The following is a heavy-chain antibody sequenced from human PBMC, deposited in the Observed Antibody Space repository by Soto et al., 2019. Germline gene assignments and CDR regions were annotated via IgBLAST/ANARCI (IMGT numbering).Heavy chain of an antibody. CDR1: GFTFSDYY. D-gene: IGHD3-16*02. CDR2: ISASGSTI. Sequence: KTGGSRRLSCAASGFTFSDYYMSWMRQAPGKGLEWVSYISASGSTIYYADSVKGRFTISRDNAKNSLYLQMNSLRAEDTAVYYCARDETPSYDYVWGSYRPHDAFDIWGQGTMVTV. J-gene: IGHJ3*02. V-gene: IGHV3-11*01. CDR3: ARDETPSYDYVWGSYRPHDAFDI.